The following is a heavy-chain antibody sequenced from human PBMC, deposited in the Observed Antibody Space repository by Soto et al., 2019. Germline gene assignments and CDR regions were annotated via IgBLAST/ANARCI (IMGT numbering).Heavy chain of an antibody. Sequence: PGGSLRLSCAASGFTFSSYAMSWVRQAPGKGLEWVSAISGSGGSTYYADSVKGRITISRDNSKNTLYLQMNSLRAEDTAVYYCAKGRAYYDSSGYYYPPPDAFDIWGQGTMVTVSS. CDR3: AKGRAYYDSSGYYYPPPDAFDI. CDR1: GFTFSSYA. D-gene: IGHD3-22*01. CDR2: ISGSGGST. J-gene: IGHJ3*02. V-gene: IGHV3-23*01.